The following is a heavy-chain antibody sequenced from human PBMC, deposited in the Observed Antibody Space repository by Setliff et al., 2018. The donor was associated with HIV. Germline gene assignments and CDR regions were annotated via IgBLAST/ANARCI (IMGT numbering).Heavy chain of an antibody. J-gene: IGHJ4*02. CDR1: GFAFGSYG. V-gene: IGHV3-33*01. CDR3: ARDQQWLALGWGGPHY. CDR2: IRYDGTNK. D-gene: IGHD6-19*01. Sequence: GGSLRLSCAASGFAFGSYGMHWVRQAPGKGLQSVAVIRYDGTNKQYADSVKGRFTIPRDNSKNTLYLQMNTLRAEDTAVYYCARDQQWLALGWGGPHYWGQGTLVTVSS.